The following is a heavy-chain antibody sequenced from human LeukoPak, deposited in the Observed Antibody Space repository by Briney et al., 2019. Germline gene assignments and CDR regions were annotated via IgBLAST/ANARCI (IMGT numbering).Heavy chain of an antibody. CDR2: IYYSGST. CDR3: ARDTPEDTAMVTNYYYGMDV. V-gene: IGHV4-31*03. CDR1: GGSISSGGYY. D-gene: IGHD5-18*01. Sequence: PSETLSLTCTVSGGSISSGGYYWSWIRQHPGKGLEWIGYIYYSGSTYYNPSLKSRVTISVDTSKNQVSLKLGSVTAADTAVYYCARDTPEDTAMVTNYYYGMDVWGQGTTVTVSS. J-gene: IGHJ6*02.